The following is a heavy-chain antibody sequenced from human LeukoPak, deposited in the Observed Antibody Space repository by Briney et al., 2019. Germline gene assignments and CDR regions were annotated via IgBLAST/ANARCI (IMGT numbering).Heavy chain of an antibody. CDR2: IYYSGST. CDR1: GGSISSSSNY. Sequence: PSETLSLTCTVSGGSISSSSNYWGWIRQPPGKGLEWIGSIYYSGSTYYNPSLKSRVTISIDTSKNQFSLKLSSVTAADTAVYYCASSIVGARMAVESAFDIWGQGTMVTVSS. CDR3: ASSIVGARMAVESAFDI. J-gene: IGHJ3*02. V-gene: IGHV4-39*01. D-gene: IGHD1-26*01.